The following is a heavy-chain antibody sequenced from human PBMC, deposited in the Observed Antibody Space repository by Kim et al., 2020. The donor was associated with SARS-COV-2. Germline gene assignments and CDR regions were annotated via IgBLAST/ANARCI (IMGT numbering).Heavy chain of an antibody. Sequence: GGSLRLSCTASGFTFGDYAMSWFRQAPGKGLEWVGFIRSKAYGGTTEYAASVKGRFTISRDDSKSIAYLQMNSLKTEDTAVYYCTRALDYGDYASDYWGQGTLVTVSS. D-gene: IGHD4-17*01. CDR2: IRSKAYGGTT. CDR3: TRALDYGDYASDY. J-gene: IGHJ4*02. CDR1: GFTFGDYA. V-gene: IGHV3-49*03.